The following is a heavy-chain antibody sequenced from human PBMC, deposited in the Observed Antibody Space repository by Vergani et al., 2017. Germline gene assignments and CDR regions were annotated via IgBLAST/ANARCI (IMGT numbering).Heavy chain of an antibody. Sequence: QVQLVQSGAEVMKPGASVKVSCKASGYTFINYGVTWVRQAPGQGLEWVGWISAYNGNTNYAQKLQGRVTITTDTSTSTAYMELRSLRSDDTALYYCTSTAVAGKGWELHPDYWGQGTLVTASS. CDR3: TSTAVAGKGWELHPDY. D-gene: IGHD6-19*01. CDR2: ISAYNGNT. CDR1: GYTFINYG. V-gene: IGHV1-18*01. J-gene: IGHJ4*02.